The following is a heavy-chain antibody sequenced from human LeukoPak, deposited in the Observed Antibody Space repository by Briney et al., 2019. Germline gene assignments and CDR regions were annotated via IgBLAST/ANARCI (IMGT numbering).Heavy chain of an antibody. CDR3: AKDLSALLPGAHNYMDV. CDR2: ISWNSGSI. CDR1: GFTFSSYS. J-gene: IGHJ6*03. V-gene: IGHV3-9*01. Sequence: GGSLRLSCAASGFTFSSYSMNWVRQAPGKGLEWVSGISWNSGSIGYADSVKGRFTISRDNAKNSLYLQMNSLRAEDTALYYCAKDLSALLPGAHNYMDVWGKGTTVTISS. D-gene: IGHD3-3*02.